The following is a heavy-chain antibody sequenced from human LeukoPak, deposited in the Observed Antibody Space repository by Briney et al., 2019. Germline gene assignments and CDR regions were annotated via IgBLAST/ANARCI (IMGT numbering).Heavy chain of an antibody. D-gene: IGHD3-16*02. J-gene: IGHJ4*02. CDR2: MNPNSGGT. V-gene: IGHV1-2*02. CDR1: GYTLTGHS. CDR3: ARDKLGLGELSLYDE. Sequence: GASVKVSCKASGYTLTGHSMHWVRQAPGQGLEWMGWMNPNSGGTKYTRKFQGRVTMTRGTSISTAYMELSRLTSDDTAMYYCARDKLGLGELSLYDEWGQGTQVTVSS.